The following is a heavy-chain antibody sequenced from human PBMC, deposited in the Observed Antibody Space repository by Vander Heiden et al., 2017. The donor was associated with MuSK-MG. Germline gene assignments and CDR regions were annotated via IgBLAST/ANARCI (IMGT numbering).Heavy chain of an antibody. CDR3: AREDSGWYDYYYGMDV. CDR1: GSTFSAYY. CDR2: ISSSGSTI. V-gene: IGHV3-11*01. D-gene: IGHD6-19*01. Sequence: VQLVEPGGGLVKPGVSLRLSRAPPGSTFSAYYLSWIRQAPGKGLEWVSYISSSGSTIYYADSVKGRFTISRDNAKNSLYLQMNSLRAEDTAVYYCAREDSGWYDYYYGMDVWGQGTTVTVSS. J-gene: IGHJ6*02.